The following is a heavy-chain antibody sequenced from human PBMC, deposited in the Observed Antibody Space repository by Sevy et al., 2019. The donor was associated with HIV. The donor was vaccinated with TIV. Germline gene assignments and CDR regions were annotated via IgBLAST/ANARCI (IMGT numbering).Heavy chain of an antibody. V-gene: IGHV3-11*01. D-gene: IGHD6-13*01. CDR1: GFTFSDYY. Sequence: GGSLRLSCAASGFTFSDYYMSWIRQAPGKGLEWVSYISSSGSTIYYADSVKGRFTNSRDNAKNSLYLQMNSLRAEDTAVYYCATGPYSSSWYKGSFFDYWGQGTLVTVSS. J-gene: IGHJ4*02. CDR3: ATGPYSSSWYKGSFFDY. CDR2: ISSSGSTI.